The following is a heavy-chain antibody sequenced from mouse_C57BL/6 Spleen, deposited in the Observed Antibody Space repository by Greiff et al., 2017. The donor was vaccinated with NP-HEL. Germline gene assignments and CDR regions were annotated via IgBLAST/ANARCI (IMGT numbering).Heavy chain of an antibody. Sequence: EVRLVESGGGLVQPGGSLKLSCAASGFTFSDYYMYWVRQTPEKRLEWVAYISNGGGSTYNPDTVKGRFTISGDNAKNTLYLQMSRLKSEDTAMYYCARQSYDYAMDYWGQGTSVTVSS. CDR3: ARQSYDYAMDY. D-gene: IGHD2-3*01. J-gene: IGHJ4*01. CDR1: GFTFSDYY. V-gene: IGHV5-12*01. CDR2: ISNGGGST.